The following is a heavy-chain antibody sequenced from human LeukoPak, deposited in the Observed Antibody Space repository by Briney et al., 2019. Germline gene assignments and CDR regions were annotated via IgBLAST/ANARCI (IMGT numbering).Heavy chain of an antibody. CDR3: AREAATMSYYYYYMDV. CDR2: INHSGST. D-gene: IGHD5-12*01. V-gene: IGHV4-34*01. J-gene: IGHJ6*03. Sequence: SETLSLTCAVYGGSFSGYYWSWIRQPPGKGLEWIGEINHSGSTNYNPSLKSRVTISVDTSKNQFSLKLSSVTAADTAVYYCAREAATMSYYYYYMDVWGKGTTATVSS. CDR1: GGSFSGYY.